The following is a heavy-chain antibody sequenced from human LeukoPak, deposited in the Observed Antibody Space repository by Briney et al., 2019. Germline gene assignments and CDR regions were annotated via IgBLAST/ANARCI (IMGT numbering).Heavy chain of an antibody. CDR2: ISAYNGNT. D-gene: IGHD6-6*01. J-gene: IGHJ4*02. CDR1: GYTFTSYG. CDR3: ARVPAIYSSSAYPDY. Sequence: ASVKISCKASGYTFTSYGISWVRQAPGQGLEWMGWISAYNGNTNYAQKLQGGVTMTTDTSTSTAYMELRSLRSDDTAVYYCARVPAIYSSSAYPDYWGQGTLVTVSS. V-gene: IGHV1-18*01.